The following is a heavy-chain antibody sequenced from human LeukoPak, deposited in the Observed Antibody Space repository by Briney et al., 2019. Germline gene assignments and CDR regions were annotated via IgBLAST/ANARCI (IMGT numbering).Heavy chain of an antibody. D-gene: IGHD3-9*01. CDR1: GGSISSGSYY. V-gene: IGHV4-61*02. CDR2: IYTSGST. J-gene: IGHJ4*02. CDR3: ARDGDILTGYSTN. Sequence: SETLSLTCTVSGGSISSGSYYWSWIWQPAGKGLEWIGRIYTSGSTNYNPSLKSRVTISVDTSKNQFSLKLSSVTAADTAVYYCARDGDILTGYSTNWGQGTLVTVSS.